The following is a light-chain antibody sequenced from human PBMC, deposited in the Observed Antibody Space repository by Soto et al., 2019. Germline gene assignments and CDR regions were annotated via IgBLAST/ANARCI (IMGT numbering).Light chain of an antibody. V-gene: IGKV1-33*01. Sequence: QMTYSPSSLSASVGDRVTIACQASQDITNYLHWFQQKPGKAPKLLIYDASNLETGVPSRFSGSGSATDFTFTISSLQPEDIATYYCQQYDNLPLTFGGGTKVDIK. CDR1: QDITNY. CDR2: DAS. CDR3: QQYDNLPLT. J-gene: IGKJ4*01.